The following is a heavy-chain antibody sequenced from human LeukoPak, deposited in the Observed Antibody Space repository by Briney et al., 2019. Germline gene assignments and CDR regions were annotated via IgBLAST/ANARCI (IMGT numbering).Heavy chain of an antibody. D-gene: IGHD1-7*01. J-gene: IGHJ2*01. V-gene: IGHV1-2*02. CDR3: ARDRGTGTTHWYFDL. CDR1: GYTFTGYY. CDR2: INPNNGGT. Sequence: ASVKVSCKASGYTFTGYYMHWVRQAPGQGLEWMGWINPNNGGTGYAQKFQGRVAMTRDTSISTAYMELSSLRSEDTAVYYCARDRGTGTTHWYFDLWGRGTLVTVSS.